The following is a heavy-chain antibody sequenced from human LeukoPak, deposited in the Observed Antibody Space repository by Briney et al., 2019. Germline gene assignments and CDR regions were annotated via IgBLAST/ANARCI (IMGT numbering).Heavy chain of an antibody. V-gene: IGHV3-30*18. CDR1: GFTFSTYC. J-gene: IGHJ4*02. Sequence: QPGRSLRLSCAASGFTFSTYCMHWVRQAPGRGLEWVAVISYDGSNKYYADPVKGRFTISRDNSKNTLYLQMNSLGAEDTAVYYCAKVFFSGSYYAASDHWGQGTLVTVSS. CDR3: AKVFFSGSYYAASDH. D-gene: IGHD1-26*01. CDR2: ISYDGSNK.